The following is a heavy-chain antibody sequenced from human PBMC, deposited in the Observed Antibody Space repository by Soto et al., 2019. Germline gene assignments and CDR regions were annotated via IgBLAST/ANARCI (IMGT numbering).Heavy chain of an antibody. CDR2: IKQTGSEK. V-gene: IGHV3-7*01. CDR1: GFTFSSFY. Sequence: PWGSLRLSCVASGFTFSSFYMGWVRQAPGKGLEWVANIKQTGSEKYYVDSVKGRFTISRDDAKNSLYLQMNSLRAEDTAVYYCAREWSYFDYWGQGTLVTVSS. J-gene: IGHJ4*02. D-gene: IGHD3-3*01. CDR3: AREWSYFDY.